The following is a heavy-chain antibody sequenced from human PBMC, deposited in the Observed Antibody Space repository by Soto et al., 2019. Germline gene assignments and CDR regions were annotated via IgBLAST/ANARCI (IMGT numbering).Heavy chain of an antibody. CDR3: ARDGGYCSSTSCHPDAFDI. CDR2: ISSSSSYI. D-gene: IGHD2-2*01. J-gene: IGHJ3*02. Sequence: ESGGGLVKPGGSLRLSCAASGFTFSSYSMNWVRQAPGKGLEWVSSISSSSSYIYYADSVKGRFTISRDNAKNSLYLQMNSLRAEDTAVYYCARDGGYCSSTSCHPDAFDIWGQGTMVTVSS. V-gene: IGHV3-21*01. CDR1: GFTFSSYS.